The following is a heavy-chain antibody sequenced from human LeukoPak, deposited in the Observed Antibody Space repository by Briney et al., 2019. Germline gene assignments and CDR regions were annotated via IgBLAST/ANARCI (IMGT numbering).Heavy chain of an antibody. CDR1: GFTFSSYG. D-gene: IGHD1-20*01. CDR2: ISGSGGST. CDR3: AKDLGLTGALDY. V-gene: IGHV3-23*01. J-gene: IGHJ4*02. Sequence: GGTLRLSCAASGFTFSSYGMSWVRQAPGKGLEWVSAISGSGGSTYYADSVKGRFTISRDNSKNTLYLQMNSLRAEDTAVYYCAKDLGLTGALDYWGQGTLVTVSS.